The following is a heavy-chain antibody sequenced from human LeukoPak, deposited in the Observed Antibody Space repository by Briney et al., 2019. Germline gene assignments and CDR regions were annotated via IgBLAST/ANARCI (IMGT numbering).Heavy chain of an antibody. CDR2: INHSGST. D-gene: IGHD4-17*01. CDR3: ARGFTVTTKAEYYFDY. J-gene: IGHJ4*02. CDR1: GGSFSGYY. V-gene: IGHV4-34*01. Sequence: PSETLSLTCAVYGGSFSGYYWSWIRQPPGKGLEWIGEINHSGSTNYNPSLKSRVTISVDTSKNQFSLKLSSVTAADTAVYYCARGFTVTTKAEYYFDYWGQGTLVTVSS.